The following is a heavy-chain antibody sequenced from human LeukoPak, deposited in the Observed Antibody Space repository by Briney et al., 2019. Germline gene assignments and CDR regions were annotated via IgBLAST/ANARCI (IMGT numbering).Heavy chain of an antibody. J-gene: IGHJ4*02. CDR2: ISAYNGNT. V-gene: IGHV1-18*01. CDR1: GYTFTSYG. CDR3: ARDSRRAAAGHKDY. D-gene: IGHD6-13*01. Sequence: ASVKVSCKASGYTFTSYGISWVRQAPGQGLEWMGWISAYNGNTNYAQKLQGRVTMTTDTSTSTAYMELRSLRSDDTAVYYCARDSRRAAAGHKDYWGQGTLVTVSS.